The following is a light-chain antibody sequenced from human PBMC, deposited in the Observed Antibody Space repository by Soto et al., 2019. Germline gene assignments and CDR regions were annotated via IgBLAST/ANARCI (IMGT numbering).Light chain of an antibody. CDR2: DAS. J-gene: IGKJ4*01. CDR1: QGISSA. CDR3: QQFNNYPPLT. Sequence: AIHLTQSPSSLSASVGDRVTITCRASQGISSALAWYQQKPGKAPKLLIYDASSLESGVPSRFSGSGSGTDFTLTISSLQPEDFATYYCQQFNNYPPLTFGGGTRWIS. V-gene: IGKV1D-13*01.